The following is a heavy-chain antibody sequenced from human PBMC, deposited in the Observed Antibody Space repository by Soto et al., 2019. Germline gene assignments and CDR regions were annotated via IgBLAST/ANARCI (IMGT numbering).Heavy chain of an antibody. CDR3: ARIYSGSYHFDY. V-gene: IGHV3-72*01. Sequence: GGSLRLSCAASGFTLSDHYMDWVRQAPGKGLEWVGRTRNKANSYTTEYAASVKGRFTISRDDSKNSLYLQMNSLKTEDTAVYYCARIYSGSYHFDYWGQGTLVTVS. J-gene: IGHJ4*02. D-gene: IGHD1-26*01. CDR2: TRNKANSYTT. CDR1: GFTLSDHY.